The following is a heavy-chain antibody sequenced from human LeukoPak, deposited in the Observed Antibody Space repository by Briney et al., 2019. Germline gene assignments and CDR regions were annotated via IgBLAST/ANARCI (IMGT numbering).Heavy chain of an antibody. D-gene: IGHD5-24*01. V-gene: IGHV1-2*06. CDR3: ARDLRGDGYNADY. Sequence: ASVKVSCKASGYTFTGYYMHWVRQAPGQGLEWMGRINPNSGGTNYAQKFQGRVTMTRDTCISTAYMELSRLRSDDTAVYYCARDLRGDGYNADYWGQGTLVTVSS. J-gene: IGHJ4*02. CDR1: GYTFTGYY. CDR2: INPNSGGT.